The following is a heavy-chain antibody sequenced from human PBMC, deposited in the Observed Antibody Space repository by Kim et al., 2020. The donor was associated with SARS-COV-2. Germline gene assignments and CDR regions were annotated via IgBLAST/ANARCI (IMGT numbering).Heavy chain of an antibody. Sequence: SETLSLTCTVSGGSISGSFWSWIRQPPGKGLEWIGYIYYSGSTNCNPSLKSRVTISVDTSKNQFSLKLNSVTAADTAVYYCARQAYCTSTSCYPFDYWG. CDR1: GGSISGSF. D-gene: IGHD2-2*01. CDR3: ARQAYCTSTSCYPFDY. V-gene: IGHV4-59*08. J-gene: IGHJ4*01. CDR2: IYYSGST.